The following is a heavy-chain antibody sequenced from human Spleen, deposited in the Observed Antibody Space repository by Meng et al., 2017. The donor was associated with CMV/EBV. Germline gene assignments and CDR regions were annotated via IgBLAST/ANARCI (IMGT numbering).Heavy chain of an antibody. CDR2: INPNSGGS. V-gene: IGHV1-2*02. CDR1: GYTFTSYA. CDR3: ARTHNYGNLGY. Sequence: ASVKVSCKASGYTFTSYAMHWVRQAPGQGLEWMGWINPNSGGSRYVQKFQGRITMTSDTSISTAYMELSRLKSDDTAVYYCARTHNYGNLGYWGQGTLVTVSS. D-gene: IGHD5-18*01. J-gene: IGHJ4*02.